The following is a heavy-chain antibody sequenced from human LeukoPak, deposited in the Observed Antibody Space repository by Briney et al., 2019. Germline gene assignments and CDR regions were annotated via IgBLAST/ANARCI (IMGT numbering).Heavy chain of an antibody. CDR3: ARVGPDTAMVSFDY. Sequence: GRSLRLSCAASGFTFSSYGMHWVRQAPGKGLEWVAVIWYDGSNKYYADSVKGRFTISRDNSKNTLYLQMNSLGAEDTAVYYCARVGPDTAMVSFDYWGQGTLVTVSS. D-gene: IGHD5-18*01. J-gene: IGHJ4*02. V-gene: IGHV3-33*01. CDR1: GFTFSSYG. CDR2: IWYDGSNK.